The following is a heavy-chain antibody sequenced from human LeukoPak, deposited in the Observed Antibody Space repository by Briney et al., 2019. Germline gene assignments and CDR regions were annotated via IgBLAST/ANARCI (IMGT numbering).Heavy chain of an antibody. Sequence: SGGSLRLSCAASGFTFSSYSMNWVRQAPGKGLEWVSSISSSSSYIYYADSVKGRFTISRDNAKNSLYLQMNSLRAEDTAVYYCARIPIEMWFGDPRDYYYYYMDVWGKGTTVTISS. D-gene: IGHD3-10*01. J-gene: IGHJ6*03. CDR3: ARIPIEMWFGDPRDYYYYYMDV. CDR1: GFTFSSYS. V-gene: IGHV3-21*01. CDR2: ISSSSSYI.